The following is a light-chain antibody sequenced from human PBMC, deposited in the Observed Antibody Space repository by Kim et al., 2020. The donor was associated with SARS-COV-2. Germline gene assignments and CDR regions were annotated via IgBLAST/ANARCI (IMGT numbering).Light chain of an antibody. CDR2: AAS. J-gene: IGKJ5*01. V-gene: IGKV1D-16*01. CDR1: QDIDRW. CDR3: QHYSNYPIT. Sequence: ASVGDRVTITCRASQDIDRWLAWYQQKPGKAPKSLIYAASTLQSGVPSRFSGSRSGTDFTLTISSLQPEDFATYYCQHYSNYPITFGQGTRLEIK.